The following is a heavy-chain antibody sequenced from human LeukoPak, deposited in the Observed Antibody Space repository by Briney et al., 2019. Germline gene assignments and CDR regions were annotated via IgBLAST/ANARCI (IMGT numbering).Heavy chain of an antibody. CDR1: GFTFSSYW. J-gene: IGHJ4*02. V-gene: IGHV3-7*01. CDR2: INPDGSEK. CDR3: ARDLNWETY. D-gene: IGHD7-27*01. Sequence: PGGSLRLSCAASGFTFSSYWMTWVRQAPGKGLEWVASINPDGSEKYYVDSVKGRFTISRDNAKNSLSLQMNSLRAEDTAVYYCARDLNWETYWGQGTLVTVSS.